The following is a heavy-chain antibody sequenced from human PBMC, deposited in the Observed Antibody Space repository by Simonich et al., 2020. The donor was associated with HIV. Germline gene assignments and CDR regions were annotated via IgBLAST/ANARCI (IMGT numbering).Heavy chain of an antibody. CDR1: GYTFTNYP. CDR2: ISPCNDNT. V-gene: IGHV1-3*01. J-gene: IGHJ4*02. Sequence: QVQFVQSGAEVKKPGASVKVSCKASGYTFTNYPIHWGRPAPGQRLEWMGWISPCNDNTQYSQKFQGRVTITRDTSANTVYMEMRSLRSKDTAVYYCARGQADVGAGTLAHWGQGTPVAVSS. D-gene: IGHD1-26*01. CDR3: ARGQADVGAGTLAH.